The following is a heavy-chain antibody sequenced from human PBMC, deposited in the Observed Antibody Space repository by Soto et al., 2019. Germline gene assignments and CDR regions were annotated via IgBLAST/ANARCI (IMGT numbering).Heavy chain of an antibody. J-gene: IGHJ6*02. CDR1: GGTLSTYA. Sequence: QVQLVQSGTEIKKPGSSVKVSCRASGGTLSTYAINWVRQAPGQGLEWMGNIIPIFNTANYAQEFQGRVTITADESTSTAYMELSSLRSDDTAIDYCASGGYCNRTSCRPHCCGMDVWGQGTTVTVSS. CDR3: ASGGYCNRTSCRPHCCGMDV. V-gene: IGHV1-69*18. CDR2: IIPIFNTA. D-gene: IGHD2-2*01.